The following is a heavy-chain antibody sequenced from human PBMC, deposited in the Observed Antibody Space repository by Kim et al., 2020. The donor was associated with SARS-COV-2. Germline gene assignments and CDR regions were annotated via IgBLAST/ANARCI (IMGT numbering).Heavy chain of an antibody. D-gene: IGHD5-18*01. J-gene: IGHJ4*01. Sequence: GGSLRLSCAASGFTFSSYEMNWVRQAPGKGVEWVSYISSSGSTIYYADSVKGQFSISRDNAKNSLYLQMNSLRAEDTAVYYCARDSGYSYGYSRLDYWG. V-gene: IGHV3-48*03. CDR2: ISSSGSTI. CDR3: ARDSGYSYGYSRLDY. CDR1: GFTFSSYE.